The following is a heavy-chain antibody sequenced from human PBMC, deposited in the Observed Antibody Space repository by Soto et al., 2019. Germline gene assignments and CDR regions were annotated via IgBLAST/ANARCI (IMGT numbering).Heavy chain of an antibody. Sequence: GGSLRLSCAASGFTFSSYSMNWVRQAPGKGLEWVSSISSSSSYIYYADSVKGRFTISRDNAKNSLYLQMNSLRAEDTAVYYCARDDPIAAAGTLDYWGQGTLVTVSS. V-gene: IGHV3-21*01. D-gene: IGHD6-13*01. CDR2: ISSSSSYI. J-gene: IGHJ4*02. CDR3: ARDDPIAAAGTLDY. CDR1: GFTFSSYS.